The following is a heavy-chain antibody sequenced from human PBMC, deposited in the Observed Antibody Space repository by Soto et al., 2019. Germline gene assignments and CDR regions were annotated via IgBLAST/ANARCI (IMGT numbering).Heavy chain of an antibody. CDR2: ISGSGGST. V-gene: IGHV3-23*01. J-gene: IGHJ4*02. Sequence: GESLKISCAASGFTFSSYAMSWVRQAPGKGLEWVSAISGSGGSTYYADSVKGRFTISRDNSKNTLYLQMNSLRAEDTAVYYCARHSNWGEDYWGQGTLVTVSS. CDR1: GFTFSSYA. CDR3: ARHSNWGEDY. D-gene: IGHD7-27*01.